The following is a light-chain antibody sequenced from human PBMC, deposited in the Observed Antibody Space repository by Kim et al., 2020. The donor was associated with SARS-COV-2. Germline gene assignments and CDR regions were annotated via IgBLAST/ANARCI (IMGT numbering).Light chain of an antibody. V-gene: IGKV3-15*01. J-gene: IGKJ4*01. Sequence: ETLMTQSPASLSISPGEGANLSCRASQTVTFKLAWYQQKAGQAPRLLLYATSTRATGIPARFSGSGSGTDFTLTISSLQSEDFAVYYCQQYNNWPPTFGGGTKVDIK. CDR3: QQYNNWPPT. CDR1: QTVTFK. CDR2: ATS.